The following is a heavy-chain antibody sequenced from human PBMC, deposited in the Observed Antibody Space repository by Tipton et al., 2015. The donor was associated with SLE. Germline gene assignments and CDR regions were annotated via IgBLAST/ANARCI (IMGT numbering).Heavy chain of an antibody. CDR2: IYASGST. CDR3: ARGGEEQWLVAAFDF. Sequence: TLSLTCTVSGGSLSRGRYYWSWIRQPAGKGLEWIGRIYASGSTEYNPSLMSRVAISVDTSRNQFSLKLNSVTAADTAVYYCARGGEEQWLVAAFDFWGQGTLVTVSS. D-gene: IGHD6-19*01. V-gene: IGHV4-61*02. J-gene: IGHJ4*02. CDR1: GGSLSRGRYY.